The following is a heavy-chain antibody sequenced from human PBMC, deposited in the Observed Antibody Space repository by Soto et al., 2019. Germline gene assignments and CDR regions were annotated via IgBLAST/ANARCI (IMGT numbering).Heavy chain of an antibody. CDR1: GFTFSSYS. CDR2: ISSSSSYI. Sequence: PGGSLRLSCAASGFTFSSYSMNWVRQAPGKGLEWVSSISSSSSYIYYADSVKGRFTISRDNAKNSLYLQMNSLRAEDTAVYYCARDSPQHWSINEAFDLWGQGTMVTVSS. CDR3: ARDSPQHWSINEAFDL. J-gene: IGHJ3*01. D-gene: IGHD3-3*02. V-gene: IGHV3-21*01.